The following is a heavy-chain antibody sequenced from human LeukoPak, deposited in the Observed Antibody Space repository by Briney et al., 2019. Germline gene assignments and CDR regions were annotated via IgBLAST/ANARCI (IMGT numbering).Heavy chain of an antibody. J-gene: IGHJ5*02. Sequence: ASVKVSCTASGDILNNYHIHWVRQAPGQGLEWMGIINPSGGSTSYAQRFQGRVTMTRDTSTSTVYMELSSLRSEDTAVYYCAREKLVLQKRGNWFDPWGQGTLVTVSS. CDR2: INPSGGST. CDR1: GDILNNYH. V-gene: IGHV1-46*02. CDR3: AREKLVLQKRGNWFDP. D-gene: IGHD6-13*01.